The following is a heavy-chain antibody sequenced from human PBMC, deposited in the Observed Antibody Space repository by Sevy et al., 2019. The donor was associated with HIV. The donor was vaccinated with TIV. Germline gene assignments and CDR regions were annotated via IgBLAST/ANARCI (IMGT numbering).Heavy chain of an antibody. Sequence: SETLSLTCSVSGDTISDYDWTWLRQPAGKGLEWIGHMFGSGRTHLNPSLKTRVTMSVDRSENRFSLKLTYVTAADTAVYYCARGGEMIRGVIGSEYAFFHMDVWGTGTTVTVSS. CDR2: MFGSGRT. V-gene: IGHV4-4*07. D-gene: IGHD3-10*01. CDR3: ARGGEMIRGVIGSEYAFFHMDV. CDR1: GDTISDYD. J-gene: IGHJ6*03.